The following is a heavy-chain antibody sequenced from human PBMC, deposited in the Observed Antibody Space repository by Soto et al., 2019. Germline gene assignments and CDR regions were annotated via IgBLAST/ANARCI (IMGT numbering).Heavy chain of an antibody. V-gene: IGHV4-39*01. CDR2: IYNSGTT. Sequence: SETLSLTCTVSGGSVSSGGYYWGWIRQPPGKGLEWIGTIYNSGTTYYNPSLKSRVTISVDTSKNQFSLKLSSVTAADTAVYFCARRPPSLTGTTTYYFDYWGRGTLVTVSS. J-gene: IGHJ4*02. D-gene: IGHD1-20*01. CDR3: ARRPPSLTGTTTYYFDY. CDR1: GGSVSSGGYY.